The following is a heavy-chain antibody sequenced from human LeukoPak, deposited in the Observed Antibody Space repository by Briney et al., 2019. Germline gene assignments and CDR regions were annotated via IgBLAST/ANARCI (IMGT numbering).Heavy chain of an antibody. CDR2: IYTSGST. D-gene: IGHD2-15*01. V-gene: IGHV4-61*02. CDR3: AREGRGYCSGGSCYRGFYYYYYMDV. Sequence: SQTLSLTCTVSGGSISSGSYYWSWIRQPAGKGLEWIGRIYTSGSTNYNPSLKSRVTISVYTSKNQFSLKLSSVTAADTAVYYCAREGRGYCSGGSCYRGFYYYYYMDVWGKGTTVTVSS. CDR1: GGSISSGSYY. J-gene: IGHJ6*03.